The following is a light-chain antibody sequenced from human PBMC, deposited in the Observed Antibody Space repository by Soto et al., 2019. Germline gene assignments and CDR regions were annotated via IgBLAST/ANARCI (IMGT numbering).Light chain of an antibody. CDR3: QQYSSTPPGLT. CDR2: WAS. V-gene: IGKV4-1*01. Sequence: DIVMTQSPDSLAVSLGERATINCKSSQSVLYNSNNKNYLAWYQQKPGQPPKMLIDWASTREAGVPARFSGSGSGTDFTLTIRSPHADAVAVYYCQQYSSTPPGLTFRGRTKGDIK. CDR1: QSVLYNSNNKNY. J-gene: IGKJ4*01.